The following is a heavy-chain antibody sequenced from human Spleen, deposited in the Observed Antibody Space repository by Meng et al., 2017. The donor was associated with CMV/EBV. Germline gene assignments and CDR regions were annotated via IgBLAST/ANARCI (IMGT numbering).Heavy chain of an antibody. CDR3: ARGWRAGDRFDFDS. J-gene: IGHJ4*02. V-gene: IGHV1-69*05. CDR2: IIDIFGTA. Sequence: SGSNLSRYGIRWVRGDRGQGLEWMGEIIDIFGTANYAKKCQGRVTINTDESTSTEYMGLSSQRSEDTDVYYCARGWRAGDRFDFDSWGQGTLVTVSS. CDR1: GSNLSRYG. D-gene: IGHD6-19*01.